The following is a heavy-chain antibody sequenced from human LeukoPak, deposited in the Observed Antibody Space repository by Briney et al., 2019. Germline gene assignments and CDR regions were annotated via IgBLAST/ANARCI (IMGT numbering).Heavy chain of an antibody. CDR3: AARWGYNGFDI. D-gene: IGHD5-18*01. CDR2: IYSGGGT. CDR1: GFIVSSNH. Sequence: PGGSLRLSCAASGFIVSSNHMSWVRQAPGKGLEWVSVIYSGGGTYYADSVKGRFTISRDKSKNTLYLQMNSLRAEDTAPFYCAARWGYNGFDIWGQGTMVAVSS. J-gene: IGHJ3*02. V-gene: IGHV3-53*01.